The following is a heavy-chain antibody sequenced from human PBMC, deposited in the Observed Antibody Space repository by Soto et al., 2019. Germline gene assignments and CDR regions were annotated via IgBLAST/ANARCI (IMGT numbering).Heavy chain of an antibody. CDR1: GYTFTSYG. Sequence: QVQLVQSGAEVKKPGASVKVSCKASGYTFTSYGISWVRQAPGQGLEWMGWISAYNGNTNYAQKLQGRVTMTTDTPTSTAYMELRSLRSDDTAVYYCARMIYDSSGYSWGRVYYYYGMDVWGQGTTVTVSS. CDR2: ISAYNGNT. D-gene: IGHD3-22*01. V-gene: IGHV1-18*01. CDR3: ARMIYDSSGYSWGRVYYYYGMDV. J-gene: IGHJ6*02.